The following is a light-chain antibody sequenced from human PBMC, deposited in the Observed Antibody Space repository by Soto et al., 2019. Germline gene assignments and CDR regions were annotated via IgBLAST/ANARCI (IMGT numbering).Light chain of an antibody. CDR1: QSVSSY. J-gene: IGKJ1*01. CDR3: QQRSNWPPT. V-gene: IGKV3-11*01. CDR2: DAS. Sequence: EIVLTQSPATLSLSPGERATLSCRASQSVSSYLAWYQQKPGQAPRLLIYDASTRATDIPARFSGSGSGTDFTLTITSLEPEDFAVYYCQQRSNWPPTFGQGTKVDIK.